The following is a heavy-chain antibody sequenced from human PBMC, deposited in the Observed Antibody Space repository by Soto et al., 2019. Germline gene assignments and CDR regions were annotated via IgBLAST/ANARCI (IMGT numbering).Heavy chain of an antibody. CDR3: AHTKITHWLGPHFNS. V-gene: IGHV2-5*02. CDR1: GFSLSTSGGV. Sequence: QITVKESGPTLVKATQSLTLTCTFSGFSLSTSGGVVGWIRQPPGKALEWLAVIYWDDDKSYSRFLKSRLTITKDNSKNQVALTMTHMDPVDTATYFCAHTKITHWLGPHFNSGGKGTRVTVSS. D-gene: IGHD6-19*01. J-gene: IGHJ4*02. CDR2: IYWDDDK.